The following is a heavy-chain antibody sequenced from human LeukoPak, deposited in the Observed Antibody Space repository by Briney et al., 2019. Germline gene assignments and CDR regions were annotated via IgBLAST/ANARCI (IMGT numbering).Heavy chain of an antibody. J-gene: IGHJ5*02. CDR1: GYIFTTYY. D-gene: IGHD3-22*01. CDR3: AREGFYDSSGYES. V-gene: IGHV1-46*01. Sequence: ASVEVSCKASGYIFTTYYMHWLRQAPGQGLEWMGIINPSGGSTSYAQEFQGRVTMTRDMSTSTVYMELSSLRSEDTAVYYCAREGFYDSSGYESWGQGTLVTVSS. CDR2: INPSGGST.